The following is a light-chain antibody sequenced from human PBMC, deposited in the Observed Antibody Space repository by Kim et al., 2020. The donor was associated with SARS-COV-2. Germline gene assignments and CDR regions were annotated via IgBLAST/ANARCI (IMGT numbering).Light chain of an antibody. Sequence: PGKTARINCGGTNSGSISVHWYQQKPRRAPVLVVYDDSDGPSAIPERFSGSNYENTANLTISRVEGGDEADYYCQEWDGSSEHPGVFGGGTQLTVL. CDR1: NSGSIS. J-gene: IGLJ2*01. CDR2: DDS. V-gene: IGLV3-21*03. CDR3: QEWDGSSEHPGV.